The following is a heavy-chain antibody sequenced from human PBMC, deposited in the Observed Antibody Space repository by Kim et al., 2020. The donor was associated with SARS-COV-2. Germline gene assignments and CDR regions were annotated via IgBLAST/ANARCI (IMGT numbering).Heavy chain of an antibody. CDR1: GGSFSGYY. CDR3: ARVFNTMIAVAGTLDY. Sequence: SETLSLTCAVYGGSFSGYYWSWIRQPPGKGLEWIGEINHSGSTNYNPSLKSRVTISVDTSKNQFSLKLSSVTAADTAVYYCARVFNTMIAVAGTLDYWGQGTLVTVSS. CDR2: INHSGST. D-gene: IGHD6-19*01. J-gene: IGHJ4*02. V-gene: IGHV4-34*01.